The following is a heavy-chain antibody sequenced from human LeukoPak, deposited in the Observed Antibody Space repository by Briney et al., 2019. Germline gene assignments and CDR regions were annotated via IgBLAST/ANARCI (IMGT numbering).Heavy chain of an antibody. J-gene: IGHJ5*02. CDR2: TQTSGST. CDR3: AGGGVVSGANNWFDP. V-gene: IGHV4-61*02. Sequence: PSETLSLTCTVFGVSISSGNYYWSWIRQPAGKGLEWIGRTQTSGSTNYNPSLKSRVTISVDTSKNQFSLNLSSVTAADTAVYYCAGGGVVSGANNWFDPWGQGTLVTVSS. D-gene: IGHD2-2*01. CDR1: GVSISSGNYY.